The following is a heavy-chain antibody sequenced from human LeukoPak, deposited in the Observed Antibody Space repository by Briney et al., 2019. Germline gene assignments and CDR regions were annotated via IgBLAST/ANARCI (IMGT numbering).Heavy chain of an antibody. CDR3: ASKKSYRWAAFDI. J-gene: IGHJ3*02. V-gene: IGHV3-30*14. CDR1: GFTFSKHA. Sequence: PGGSLRLSCAASGFTFSKHAMLWVRRAPGKGLEWVALISHDGGDRFYADSVKGRFTISRDNSKNTLYLQMNSLRAEDTAVYYCASKKSYRWAAFDIWGQGTMVTVSS. D-gene: IGHD1-26*01. CDR2: ISHDGGDR.